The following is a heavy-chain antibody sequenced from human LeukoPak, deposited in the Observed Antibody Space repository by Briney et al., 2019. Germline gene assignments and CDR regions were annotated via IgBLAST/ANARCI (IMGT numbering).Heavy chain of an antibody. CDR3: ARGAAGLVDYYDSSGYLGY. D-gene: IGHD3-22*01. CDR2: INPNSGGT. Sequence: ASVKVSCKASGYTFTGYYMHWVRQARGQGLEWMGRINPNSGGTNYAQKFQGRVTMTRDTSISTAYMELSRLRSDDTAVYYCARGAAGLVDYYDSSGYLGYWGQGTLVTVSS. CDR1: GYTFTGYY. J-gene: IGHJ4*02. V-gene: IGHV1-2*06.